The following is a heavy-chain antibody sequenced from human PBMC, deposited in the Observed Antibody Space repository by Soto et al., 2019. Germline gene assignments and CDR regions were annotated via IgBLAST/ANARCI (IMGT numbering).Heavy chain of an antibody. D-gene: IGHD3-3*01. Sequence: GGSLRLSCAASGFSVSNSYMSWIRQAPGKGLEWLSIIYSGASTYYAGSVKGRFTISRDSSKNTIYLQMNSLGADDTAVYYCVRDRFTVFGVAENRFDPWGQGTLVTVS. CDR2: IYSGAST. CDR3: VRDRFTVFGVAENRFDP. J-gene: IGHJ5*02. CDR1: GFSVSNSY. V-gene: IGHV3-66*01.